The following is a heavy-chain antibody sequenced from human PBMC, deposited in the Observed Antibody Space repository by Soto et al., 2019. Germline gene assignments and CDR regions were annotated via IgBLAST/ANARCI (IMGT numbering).Heavy chain of an antibody. J-gene: IGHJ4*02. D-gene: IGHD3-22*01. CDR3: AGLYPYESSGYHLNY. V-gene: IGHV4-34*08. CDR2: INHSGST. Sequence: PGGSLRLSCAASGFTFSSYAMSWVRQAPGKGLEWIGEINHSGSTNYNPSLKSRATISVDTSKNQFSLKLRSVTAADTAVFYCAGLYPYESSGYHLNYWGQGALVTVSS. CDR1: GFTFSSYA.